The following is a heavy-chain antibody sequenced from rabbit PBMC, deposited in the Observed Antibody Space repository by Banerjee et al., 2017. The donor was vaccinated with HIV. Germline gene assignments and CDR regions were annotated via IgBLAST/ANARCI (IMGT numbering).Heavy chain of an antibody. V-gene: IGHV1S47*01. CDR2: IYTGGGST. Sequence: QEQLEESGGGLVQPEGSLTLTCKASGFDFSSNTMCWVRQAPGKRPEWIACIYTGGGSTDYASWARGRFTISKTSSTVDLKMTSLTAADTATYFCASNVAAYAGGAGGNLWGPGTLVTVS. J-gene: IGHJ4*01. CDR1: GFDFSSNT. CDR3: ASNVAAYAGGAGGNL. D-gene: IGHD4-2*01.